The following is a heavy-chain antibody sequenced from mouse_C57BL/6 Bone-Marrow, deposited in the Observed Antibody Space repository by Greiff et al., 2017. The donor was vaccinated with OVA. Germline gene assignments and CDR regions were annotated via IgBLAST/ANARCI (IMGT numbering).Heavy chain of an antibody. Sequence: DVQLQESGPGLAKPSQPLSLTCSVTGYSITSDYWNWIRQFPGNKLEWMGYISYDGSNNYNPSLKNRISITRDTSKNQFFLKLNSVTTEDTATYYCARDEDYWGQGTTLTVTS. CDR2: ISYDGSN. J-gene: IGHJ2*01. CDR1: GYSITSDY. V-gene: IGHV3-6*01. CDR3: ARDEDY.